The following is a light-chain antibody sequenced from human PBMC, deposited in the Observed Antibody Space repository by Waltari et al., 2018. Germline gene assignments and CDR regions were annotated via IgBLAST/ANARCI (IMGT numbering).Light chain of an antibody. CDR1: QSISSY. V-gene: IGKV1-39*01. J-gene: IGKJ1*01. Sequence: DIQMTQSPSSLSASVGDRVTITCRASQSISSYLNWYQQKPGKAPKLLIYAASSLQSRVPSRFSGSGSGTDFTLTISSLQPEDFATYYCQQSYSTPPEWTFGQGTKVEIK. CDR3: QQSYSTPPEWT. CDR2: AAS.